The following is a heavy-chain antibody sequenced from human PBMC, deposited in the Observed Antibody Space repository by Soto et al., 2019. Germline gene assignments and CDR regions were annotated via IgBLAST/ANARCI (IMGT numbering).Heavy chain of an antibody. CDR3: ARIEVAVAVYYYYYYMDV. V-gene: IGHV2-26*01. CDR1: GFSLSNARMG. Sequence: SGPTLVNPTETLTLTCTVSGFSLSNARMGVSWIRQPPGKALEWLAHIFSNDEKSYSTSLKSRLTISKDTSKSQVVLTMTNMDLVYTATYYCARIEVAVAVYYYYYYMDVWGKGTTVTVSS. J-gene: IGHJ6*03. D-gene: IGHD6-19*01. CDR2: IFSNDEK.